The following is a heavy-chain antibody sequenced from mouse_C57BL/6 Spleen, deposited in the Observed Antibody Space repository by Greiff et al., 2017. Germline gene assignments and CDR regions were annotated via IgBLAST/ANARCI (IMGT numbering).Heavy chain of an antibody. CDR3: ARQLNFDY. CDR2: ISGGGGNT. CDR1: GFTFSSYT. Sequence: DVKLVESGGGLVKPGGSLKLSCAASGFTFSSYTMSWVRQTPEKRLEWVATISGGGGNTYYPDSVKGRFTISRDNAKNTLYLQMRSLRSEYTALYYCARQLNFDYWGQGTTLTVSS. J-gene: IGHJ2*01. V-gene: IGHV5-9*01.